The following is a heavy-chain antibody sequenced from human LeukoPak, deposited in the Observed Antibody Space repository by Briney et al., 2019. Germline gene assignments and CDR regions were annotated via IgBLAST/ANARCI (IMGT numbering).Heavy chain of an antibody. CDR1: GFTFSSYG. J-gene: IGHJ3*02. Sequence: GGSLRLSCAASGFTFSSYGMHWVRQAPGKGLEWVAFIRYDGSNKYYADSVKGRFTISRDNSKNTLYLQMNSLRAEDMALYYCAKAGYSSSSFAFDIWGQGTMVTVSS. D-gene: IGHD6-6*01. V-gene: IGHV3-30*02. CDR2: IRYDGSNK. CDR3: AKAGYSSSSFAFDI.